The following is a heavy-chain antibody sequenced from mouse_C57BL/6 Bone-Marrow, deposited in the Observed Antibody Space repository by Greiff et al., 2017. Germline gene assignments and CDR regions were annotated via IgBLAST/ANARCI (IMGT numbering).Heavy chain of an antibody. Sequence: EVQLQQSVAELVRPGASVKLSCTASGFNIKNTYMHWVKQRPEQGLEWIGRIDPANGNTKYAPKFQGKATITADTSSNTAYVQLTSLTSEDPPICCSASGDDDYDSDYYAMYYWGQGTSVTVSS. CDR3: ASGDDDYDSDYYAMYY. V-gene: IGHV14-3*01. CDR2: IDPANGNT. CDR1: GFNIKNTY. D-gene: IGHD2-4*01. J-gene: IGHJ4*01.